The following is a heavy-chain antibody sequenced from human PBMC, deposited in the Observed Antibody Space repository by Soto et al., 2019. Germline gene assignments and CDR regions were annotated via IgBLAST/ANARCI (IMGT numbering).Heavy chain of an antibody. D-gene: IGHD5-12*01. J-gene: IGHJ4*02. CDR3: ARGLRYSGYDFVDY. V-gene: IGHV3-21*01. CDR2: ISSSSSYI. Sequence: EVQLVESGGGLVKPGGSLRLSCVASGFTFSSYSMNWVRQAPGKGLEWVSSISSSSSYIYYAGSVKGRFTISRDNAKNSLYLQMNSLRAEDTAVYYCARGLRYSGYDFVDYWGQGTLVTVSS. CDR1: GFTFSSYS.